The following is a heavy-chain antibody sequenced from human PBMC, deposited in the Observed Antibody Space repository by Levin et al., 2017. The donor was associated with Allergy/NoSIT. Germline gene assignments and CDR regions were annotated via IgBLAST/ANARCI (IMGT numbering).Heavy chain of an antibody. CDR2: ITSSSGHT. J-gene: IGHJ5*02. V-gene: IGHV3-21*01. D-gene: IGHD4-17*01. CDR3: ARGTGDQPYNWFDP. CDR1: GFTFSDYS. Sequence: SGESLKISCAASGFTFSDYSMCWVRQAPGRGLEWVSCITSSSGHTYYADSVKGRFTIARDNAKNSLFLQMNSLRAEDTAVYYCARGTGDQPYNWFDPWGQGILVTVSS.